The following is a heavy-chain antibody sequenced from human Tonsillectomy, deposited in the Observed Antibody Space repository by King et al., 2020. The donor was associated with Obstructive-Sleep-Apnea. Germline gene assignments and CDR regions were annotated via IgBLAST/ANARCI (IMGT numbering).Heavy chain of an antibody. CDR1: GASFSSYY. J-gene: IGHJ4*02. Sequence: VQLQESGPGLVKPSETLSLTCTVSGASFSSYYWSWIRQPPGKGLEWIGNFHDSGSTNYSPSLKRRGTISVDTSNNQFSLKLSSVTAADTAVYYCARDSSYCSGGSCYSADFDYWGQGTLVTVSS. V-gene: IGHV4-59*01. CDR3: ARDSSYCSGGSCYSADFDY. CDR2: FHDSGST. D-gene: IGHD2-15*01.